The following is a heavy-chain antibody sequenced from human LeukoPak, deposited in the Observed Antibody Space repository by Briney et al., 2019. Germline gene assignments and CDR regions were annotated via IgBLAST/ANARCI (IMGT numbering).Heavy chain of an antibody. CDR3: ARVPQRSSDHYYGMDV. CDR2: ISYDGSNK. V-gene: IGHV3-30*04. CDR1: GFTFSSYA. Sequence: GGSLRLSCAASGFTFSSYAMHWVRQAPGKGLEWVAVISYDGSNKYYADSVKGRFTISRDNSKNTLYLQMNSLRAEDTAVYYCARVPQRSSDHYYGMDVWGQGTTVTVSS. D-gene: IGHD6-25*01. J-gene: IGHJ6*02.